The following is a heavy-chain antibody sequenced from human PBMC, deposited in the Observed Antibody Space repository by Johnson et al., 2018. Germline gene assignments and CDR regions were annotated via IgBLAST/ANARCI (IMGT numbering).Heavy chain of an antibody. CDR1: GFTFSGSA. CDR3: TRRDLVGAYPDAFDI. V-gene: IGHV3-73*01. D-gene: IGHD1-26*01. J-gene: IGHJ3*02. Sequence: EVQLLESGGGLVQPGGSLKLSCAASGFTFSGSAMHWVRQASGKGLEWVGRIRSKANGYATAYAASVKGRFTISRDDSKNTAYLKMNSLKTEETAVYYCTRRDLVGAYPDAFDIWGQGTMVTVSS. CDR2: IRSKANGYAT.